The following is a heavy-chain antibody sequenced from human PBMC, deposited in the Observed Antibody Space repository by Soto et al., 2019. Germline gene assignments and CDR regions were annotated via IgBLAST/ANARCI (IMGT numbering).Heavy chain of an antibody. CDR2: IYYSGST. CDR1: GGSISSYY. CDR3: ARGGYGSYFDY. J-gene: IGHJ4*02. D-gene: IGHD5-12*01. Sequence: SEILSLTCTVSGGSISSYYWSWIRQPPGKGLEWIGYIYYSGSTNYNPSLKSRVTISVDTSKNQFSLKLSSVTAADTAVYYCARGGYGSYFDYWGQGTLVTVSS. V-gene: IGHV4-59*01.